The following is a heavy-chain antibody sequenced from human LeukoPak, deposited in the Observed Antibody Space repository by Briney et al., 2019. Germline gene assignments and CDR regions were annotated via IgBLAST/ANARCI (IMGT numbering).Heavy chain of an antibody. CDR2: IYISGNT. Sequence: PSETLSLTCTVSGGSFTNYYWSWIRQPAGKGLEWIGRIYISGNTNYNPSLKSRVTMSVDTSKNQFSLKLSSVTAADTAVYYCARDQCSGGSCYFPLDYWGQGTLVTVSS. CDR1: GGSFTNYY. V-gene: IGHV4-4*07. D-gene: IGHD2-15*01. CDR3: ARDQCSGGSCYFPLDY. J-gene: IGHJ4*02.